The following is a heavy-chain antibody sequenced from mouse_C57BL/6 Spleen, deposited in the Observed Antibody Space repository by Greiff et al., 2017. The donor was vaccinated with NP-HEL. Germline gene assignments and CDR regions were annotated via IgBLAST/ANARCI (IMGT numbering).Heavy chain of an antibody. CDR2: ISYDGSN. D-gene: IGHD1-1*01. J-gene: IGHJ3*01. V-gene: IGHV3-6*01. CDR3: ARGGYGSSYHFAY. CDR1: GYSITSGYY. Sequence: EVKLMESGPGLVKPSQSLSLTCSVTGYSITSGYYWNWIRQFPGNKLEWMGYISYDGSNNYNPSLKNRISITRDTSKNQFFLKLNSVTTEDTATYYCARGGYGSSYHFAYWGQGTLVTVSA.